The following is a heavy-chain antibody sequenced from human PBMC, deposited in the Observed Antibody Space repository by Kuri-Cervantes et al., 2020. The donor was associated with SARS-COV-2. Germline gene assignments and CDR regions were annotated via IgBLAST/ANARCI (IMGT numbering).Heavy chain of an antibody. CDR3: ARPLMAGPHYFDF. Sequence: LSLTCAASGFTFDDYAMHWVRQAPGKGLEWVSLISWDGGSTYYADSVKGRFTISRDNSKNSLYLQMNSLRAEDTAVYYCARPLMAGPHYFDFWGQGTLVTVSS. CDR1: GFTFDDYA. J-gene: IGHJ4*02. V-gene: IGHV3-43D*03. CDR2: ISWDGGST. D-gene: IGHD6-19*01.